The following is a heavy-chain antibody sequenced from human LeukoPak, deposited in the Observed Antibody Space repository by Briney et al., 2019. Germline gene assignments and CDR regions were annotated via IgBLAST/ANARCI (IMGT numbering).Heavy chain of an antibody. D-gene: IGHD3-10*01. V-gene: IGHV1-2*02. Sequence: ASVKVSCKASGYTFTGYYMHWVRQAPGQGLEWMGWINPNSGGINYAQKFQGRVTMTRDTSISTAYMELSRLRSDDTAVYYCARDRNTMVRGVNNWFDPWGQGTLVTVSS. CDR1: GYTFTGYY. CDR2: INPNSGGI. CDR3: ARDRNTMVRGVNNWFDP. J-gene: IGHJ5*02.